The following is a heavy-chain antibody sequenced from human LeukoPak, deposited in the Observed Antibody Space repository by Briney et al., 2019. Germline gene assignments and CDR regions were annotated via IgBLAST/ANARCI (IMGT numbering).Heavy chain of an antibody. D-gene: IGHD3-22*01. CDR2: ISVSSNYI. V-gene: IGHV3-21*01. J-gene: IGHJ4*02. CDR3: VRLRRNSDTSGFYYYYDF. Sequence: GGSLRLSCAASGYTFSSYSINWVRQAPGKGLEWVSSISVSSNYIYYADSVRGPFRISRDDARDSLYLQMNSLRAEDTAVYYCVRLRRNSDTSGFYYYYDFWGQGTLVTVSS. CDR1: GYTFSSYS.